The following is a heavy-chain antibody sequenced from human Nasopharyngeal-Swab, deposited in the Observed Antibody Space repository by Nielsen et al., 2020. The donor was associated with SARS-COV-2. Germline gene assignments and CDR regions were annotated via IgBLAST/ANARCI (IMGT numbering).Heavy chain of an antibody. Sequence: SETLYLTCTVSGDSMITNSWIWIRQPPGKGLEGIGYISYNGRTNYPPSLKSRVTVSLDTSRNQFSLKLDFVTAADTATYYCARQNVLKHLEWTSTFYSYRIDVWGKGTTVTVSS. V-gene: IGHV4-59*08. CDR1: GDSMITNS. D-gene: IGHD2/OR15-2a*01. J-gene: IGHJ6*03. CDR3: ARQNVLKHLEWTSTFYSYRIDV. CDR2: ISYNGRT.